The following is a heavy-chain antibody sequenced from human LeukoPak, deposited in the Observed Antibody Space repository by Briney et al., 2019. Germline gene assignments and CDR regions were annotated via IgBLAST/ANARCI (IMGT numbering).Heavy chain of an antibody. V-gene: IGHV3-23*01. CDR1: GFTVSSNY. CDR2: ISGSGGST. J-gene: IGHJ3*02. D-gene: IGHD3-22*01. Sequence: GGSLRLSCAASGFTVSSNYMSWVRQVPGKGLEWVSSISGSGGSTYYADSVKGRFTISRDNSKNTLNLQMNSLRAEDTAIYYCAKDTEAIVVAPYGAFDIWGQGTMVTVSS. CDR3: AKDTEAIVVAPYGAFDI.